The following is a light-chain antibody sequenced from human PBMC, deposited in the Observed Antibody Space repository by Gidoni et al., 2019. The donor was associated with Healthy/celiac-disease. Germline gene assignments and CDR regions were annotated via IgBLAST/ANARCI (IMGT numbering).Light chain of an antibody. CDR1: SSNIGNNA. CDR3: AAWDDSLSYV. J-gene: IGLJ1*01. V-gene: IGLV1-36*01. Sequence: QSVLTQPPPVAEAPRQRVTISCSGSSSNIGNNAVTWYQQLPGKAPKLLIYYDDLLPSGVSDRFSGSKSGTSASLAISGLQSEDEADYYCAAWDDSLSYVFGTGTKVTV. CDR2: YDD.